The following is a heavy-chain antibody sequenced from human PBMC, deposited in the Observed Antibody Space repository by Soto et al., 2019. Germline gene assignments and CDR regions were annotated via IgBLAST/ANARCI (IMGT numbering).Heavy chain of an antibody. CDR3: VRDLDGSGSYYTDY. Sequence: ASVKVSCKASGYNFINCGITWVRQAPGQGLEWMGWISVHNGNIKYAQKLQGRVTMTTDTSTSTAYMELRSLRSDDTAVYYCVRDLDGSGSYYTDYWGPGTVVTVSS. J-gene: IGHJ4*02. V-gene: IGHV1-18*01. CDR1: GYNFINCG. CDR2: ISVHNGNI. D-gene: IGHD3-10*01.